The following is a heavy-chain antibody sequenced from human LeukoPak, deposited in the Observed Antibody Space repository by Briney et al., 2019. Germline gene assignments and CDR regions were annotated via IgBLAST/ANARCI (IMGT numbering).Heavy chain of an antibody. V-gene: IGHV3-48*03. J-gene: IGHJ6*02. Sequence: GGALRLSCALSGVTSHSDEMCSGCQAPGKGLEWGSYIISNGSPIFYADSVKGRFTISRDNAKNSLSLLMNSRKAEAKAVYHCAVVLCYLESNRMDVWGQGTTVTVSS. CDR2: IISNGSPI. CDR3: AVVLCYLESNRMDV. CDR1: GVTSHSDE. D-gene: IGHD3/OR15-3a*01.